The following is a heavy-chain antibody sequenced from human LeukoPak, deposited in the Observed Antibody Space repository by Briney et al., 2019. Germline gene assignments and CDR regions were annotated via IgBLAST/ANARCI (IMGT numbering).Heavy chain of an antibody. V-gene: IGHV1-2*02. CDR1: GSTFAGYY. CDR3: ASYASSCYYFYFVD. J-gene: IGHJ4*02. D-gene: IGHD3-22*01. CDR2: INPNSGGT. Sequence: ASVEVSGYAFGSTFAGYYMLWLRQAPGLGVKGMGWINPNSGGTNYAEKFQGRVTMTKDKSISKAYMELSRLRSDDTAVYYYASYASSCYYFYFVDWGQRTLVTASS.